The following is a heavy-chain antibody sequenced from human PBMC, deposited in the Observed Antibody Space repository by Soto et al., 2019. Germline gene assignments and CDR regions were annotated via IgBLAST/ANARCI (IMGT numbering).Heavy chain of an antibody. CDR3: AIVLGSGYDRGDY. J-gene: IGHJ4*02. D-gene: IGHD5-12*01. CDR1: GDTFTNHV. Sequence: QVQLVQSGGEVKKPGSSVKVACKSFGDTFTNHVFNWVRQAPGQGLERMGGIICLFGTPHYVQRFQGRATVTADESTATSYIQLSSLRSEDTAIYYCAIVLGSGYDRGDYWGQGTLVSVSS. CDR2: IICLFGTP. V-gene: IGHV1-69*12.